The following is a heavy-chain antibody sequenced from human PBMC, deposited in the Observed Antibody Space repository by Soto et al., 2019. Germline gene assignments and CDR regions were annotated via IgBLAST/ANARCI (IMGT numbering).Heavy chain of an antibody. CDR3: AHRSKSHGADYFDY. Sequence: QITLKESGHTLVKPTQTLTLTCTFSGFSLSTSGESVGWIRQPPGKALEWLALIYWDDDKRYSPSLKSRLTITKDTSKNQVLLTMTKMDPVDTATYYCAHRSKSHGADYFDYWGQGTLVTVSS. D-gene: IGHD1-26*01. CDR1: GFSLSTSGES. J-gene: IGHJ4*02. V-gene: IGHV2-5*02. CDR2: IYWDDDK.